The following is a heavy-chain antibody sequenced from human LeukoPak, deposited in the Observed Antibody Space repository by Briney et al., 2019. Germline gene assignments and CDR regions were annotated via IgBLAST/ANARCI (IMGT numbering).Heavy chain of an antibody. D-gene: IGHD2-2*01. Sequence: SVKVSCKASGDTFSSYAITWVRQAPGQGLEWMGGIIPIFGTANYAQKFQGRVTITTDESTSTAYMELSSLRSEDTAVYYCASMRLVVVPAAMYFDYWGQGTLVTVSS. V-gene: IGHV1-69*05. J-gene: IGHJ4*02. CDR1: GDTFSSYA. CDR2: IIPIFGTA. CDR3: ASMRLVVVPAAMYFDY.